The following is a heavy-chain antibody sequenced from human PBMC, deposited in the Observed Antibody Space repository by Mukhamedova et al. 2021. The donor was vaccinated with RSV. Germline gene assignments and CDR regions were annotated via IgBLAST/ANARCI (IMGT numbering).Heavy chain of an antibody. CDR3: ARDGYDFWSGYSPYYFDY. J-gene: IGHJ4*02. CDR2: ISYDGSNK. Sequence: ISYDGSNKYYADSVKGRFTISRDNSKNTLYLQMNSLRAEDTAVYYCARDGYDFWSGYSPYYFDYWGQGTLVTVSS. D-gene: IGHD3-3*01. V-gene: IGHV3-30-3*01.